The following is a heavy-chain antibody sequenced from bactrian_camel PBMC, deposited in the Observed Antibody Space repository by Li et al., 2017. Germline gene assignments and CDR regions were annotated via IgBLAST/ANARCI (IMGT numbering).Heavy chain of an antibody. CDR1: GFTFRTTD. J-gene: IGHJ4*01. D-gene: IGHD4*01. V-gene: IGHV3S31*01. CDR3: VRDPFSSDSLTPRWY. CDR2: INRDGSKT. Sequence: VQLVESGGGLVQPGGSLRLSCAASGFTFRTTDMSWVRQAPGKGLEWISGINRDGSKTYYAGSVKGRFTISRDNTKNTLYLQMNSLKPEDTAVYKCVRDPFSSDSLTPRWYWGQGTQVTVS.